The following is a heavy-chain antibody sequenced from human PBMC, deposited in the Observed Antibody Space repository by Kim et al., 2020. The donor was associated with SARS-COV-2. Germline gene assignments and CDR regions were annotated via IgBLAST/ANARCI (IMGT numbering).Heavy chain of an antibody. D-gene: IGHD2-8*01. Sequence: SPALKSRLTITKDTSKNQVVLTMTNMDPVDTATYYCARIMLYATASWFDPWGQGTLVTVSS. V-gene: IGHV2-5*01. CDR3: ARIMLYATASWFDP. J-gene: IGHJ5*02.